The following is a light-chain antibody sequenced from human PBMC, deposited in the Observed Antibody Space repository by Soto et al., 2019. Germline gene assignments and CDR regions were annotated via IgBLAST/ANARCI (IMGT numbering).Light chain of an antibody. CDR2: AAF. V-gene: IGKV1-39*01. CDR3: QQSSSIPYT. Sequence: DIQMTQSPSSLSASVGDRVTITCRASQSISNFLNWYQQKPGKAPKLLIYAAFTLQSGVPSRFSGSASGTDFTLTISSLQPEDFATYYCQQSSSIPYTFGPGTKVDMK. CDR1: QSISNF. J-gene: IGKJ3*01.